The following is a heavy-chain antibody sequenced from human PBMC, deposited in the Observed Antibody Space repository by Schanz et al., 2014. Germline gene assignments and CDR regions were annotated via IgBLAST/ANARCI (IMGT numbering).Heavy chain of an antibody. CDR1: GFTFSIYG. Sequence: EVQLLESGGGLVQPGGSLRLSCAASGFTFSIYGMSWVRQAPGKGLEWVSRMIWSGSSVFYADSVKGPFTISRDNLKNTVYLQMNSLRAGDTAVYYCAKDGRLPYYGTGSDFDYWGQGTLVAVSS. CDR2: MIWSGSSV. V-gene: IGHV3-23*01. J-gene: IGHJ4*02. CDR3: AKDGRLPYYGTGSDFDY. D-gene: IGHD3-22*01.